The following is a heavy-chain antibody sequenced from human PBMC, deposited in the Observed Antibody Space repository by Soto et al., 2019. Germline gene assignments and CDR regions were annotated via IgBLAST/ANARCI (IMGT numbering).Heavy chain of an antibody. D-gene: IGHD3-9*01. Sequence: TQTLKVTRAFAGVSRGTSGGGLGGVPQPPGKALEWLAVIYWDDSKHYSPSLRSRLTITKDTSKNQVVLTMTNMDPMDTGTYYCAHKGPEDWPLDYWGQGTLVTVSS. CDR1: GVSRGTSGGG. J-gene: IGHJ4*02. V-gene: IGHV2-5*02. CDR2: IYWDDSK. CDR3: AHKGPEDWPLDY.